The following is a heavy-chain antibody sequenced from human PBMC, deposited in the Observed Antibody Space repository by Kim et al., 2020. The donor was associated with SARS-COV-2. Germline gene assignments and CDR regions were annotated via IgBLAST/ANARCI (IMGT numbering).Heavy chain of an antibody. CDR2: IYTSGST. Sequence: SETLSLTCTVSGGSISSYYWSWIRQPAGKGLEWIGRIYTSGSTNYNPSLKSRVTMSVDTSKNQFSLKLSSVTAADTAVYYCARVLSGGDYYDSSGYYYVLVPRVDAFDIWGQGTMVTVSS. CDR3: ARVLSGGDYYDSSGYYYVLVPRVDAFDI. D-gene: IGHD3-22*01. V-gene: IGHV4-4*07. CDR1: GGSISSYY. J-gene: IGHJ3*02.